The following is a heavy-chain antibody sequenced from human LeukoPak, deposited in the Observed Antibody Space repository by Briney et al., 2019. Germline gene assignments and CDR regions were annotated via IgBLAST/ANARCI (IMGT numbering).Heavy chain of an antibody. Sequence: GGSLRLSCAASGFTFSSYSMNWVRQAPRKGLEWVSYISSSSSTIYYADSVKGRFTISRDNAKNSLYLQMNSLRAEDTAVYYCARGRVITMVRGVLVYWGQGTLVTVSS. CDR2: ISSSSSTI. V-gene: IGHV3-48*01. CDR3: ARGRVITMVRGVLVY. D-gene: IGHD3-10*01. J-gene: IGHJ4*02. CDR1: GFTFSSYS.